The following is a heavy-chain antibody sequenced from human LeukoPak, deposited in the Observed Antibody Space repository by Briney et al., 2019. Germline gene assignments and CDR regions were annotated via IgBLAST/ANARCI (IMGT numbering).Heavy chain of an antibody. CDR3: ARHWSVGYYDFWSGPDY. J-gene: IGHJ4*02. D-gene: IGHD3-3*01. CDR2: IYYSGST. CDR1: GGSISSSSYY. Sequence: SETLSLTCTVSGGSISSSSYYWGWIRQPPGKGLEWIGSIYYSGSTHYNPSLKSRVTISVDTSKNQFSLKLSSVTAADTAVYYCARHWSVGYYDFWSGPDYWGQGTLVTVSS. V-gene: IGHV4-39*01.